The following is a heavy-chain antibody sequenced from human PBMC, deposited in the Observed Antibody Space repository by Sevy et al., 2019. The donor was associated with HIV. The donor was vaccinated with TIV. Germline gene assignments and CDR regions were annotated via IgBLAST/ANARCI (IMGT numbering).Heavy chain of an antibody. J-gene: IGHJ5*02. CDR2: ISHDGRNNK. CDR3: ARDRGEILRSAFKS. V-gene: IGHV3-30*04. Sequence: GGSLRLSCAASGFTFSEFGMHWVRQAPGKGLEWVAVISHDGRNNKYNADSVKGRFTISRDNSKNTLYLQMNSLTADYTAIYYCARDRGEILRSAFKSWGQGTLVTVSS. D-gene: IGHD3-10*01. CDR1: GFTFSEFG.